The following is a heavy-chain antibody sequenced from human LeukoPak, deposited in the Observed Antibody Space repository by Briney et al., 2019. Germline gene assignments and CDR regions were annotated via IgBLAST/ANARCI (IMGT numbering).Heavy chain of an antibody. CDR1: GFIFSTCW. J-gene: IGHJ3*02. Sequence: GGSLRLSCAASGFIFSTCWMTWVRQAPGKGLEWVANIKQDGSVKQYVDSVKGRFTISRDNVKNSLYLQMNSLRAEDSAVYYCSAGDVFDIWGQGTMVTVSS. CDR2: IKQDGSVK. V-gene: IGHV3-7*01. CDR3: SAGDVFDI. D-gene: IGHD1-26*01.